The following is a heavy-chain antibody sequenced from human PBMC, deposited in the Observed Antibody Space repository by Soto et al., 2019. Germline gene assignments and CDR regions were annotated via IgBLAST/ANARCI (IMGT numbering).Heavy chain of an antibody. Sequence: ASVKVSCKASGYTFTSYAMPWVGPAPGQRLEWMGWINAGNGNTKYSQKFQGRVTITRDTSASTAYMELSSLRSEDTAVYYCARGRRGRDGYNAPDYWAQGTLVTVSS. J-gene: IGHJ4*02. V-gene: IGHV1-3*01. D-gene: IGHD5-12*01. CDR2: INAGNGNT. CDR1: GYTFTSYA. CDR3: ARGRRGRDGYNAPDY.